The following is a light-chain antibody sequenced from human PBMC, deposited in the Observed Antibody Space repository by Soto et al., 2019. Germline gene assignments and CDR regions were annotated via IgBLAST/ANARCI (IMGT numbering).Light chain of an antibody. CDR3: CLHVGTTPPQWV. CDR1: SSDVGTYNL. V-gene: IGLV2-23*02. J-gene: IGLJ3*02. CDR2: EVS. Sequence: QSALTQPASVSGSPGQSITISCTGTSSDVGTYNLVSWYQQHPGKAPKLMIFEVSKRPSGVSNRFSGSKSGNTASLTISGLQAEDEADYYCCLHVGTTPPQWVFGGGTKLTVL.